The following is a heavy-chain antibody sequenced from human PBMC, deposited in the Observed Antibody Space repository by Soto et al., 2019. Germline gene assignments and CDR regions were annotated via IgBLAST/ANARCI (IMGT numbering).Heavy chain of an antibody. Sequence: VQLVESGGGLVKPGGSLRLSCAASGFTFSNAWMSWVRQAPGKGLEWVGRIKSKTDGGTTDYAAPVKGRFTISRDDSKNTLYLQMNSLKTEDTAVYYCTTEGYDYIWGSYRPLDYWGQGTLVTVSS. D-gene: IGHD3-16*02. V-gene: IGHV3-15*01. J-gene: IGHJ4*02. CDR1: GFTFSNAW. CDR3: TTEGYDYIWGSYRPLDY. CDR2: IKSKTDGGTT.